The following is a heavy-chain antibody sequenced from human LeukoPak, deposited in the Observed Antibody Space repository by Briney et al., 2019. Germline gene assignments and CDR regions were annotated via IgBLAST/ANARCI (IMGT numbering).Heavy chain of an antibody. V-gene: IGHV3-23*01. CDR1: GFSFSSHG. D-gene: IGHD3-9*01. Sequence: GRTLRLSCAASGFSFSSHGMNWVRQAPGKGLEWVSGISGSGGRTYYADSVKGRFTISRDNSKNTLYLQMNNLRADDTAVYYCAKDATGFSDFDYWGQGTLVTVSS. CDR3: AKDATGFSDFDY. J-gene: IGHJ4*02. CDR2: ISGSGGRT.